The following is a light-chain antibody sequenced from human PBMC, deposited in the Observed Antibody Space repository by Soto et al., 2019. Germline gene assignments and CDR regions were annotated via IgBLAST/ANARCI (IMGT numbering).Light chain of an antibody. Sequence: QSLLTQPSSVSGSPGQSITISSTGTSSDVGGYNYVSWYQHHPGKAPKLIIYDVTNRPSGVSNPFSGSKSGNTASLTISGLQPEDEADYYCSSYTTSNTRQIVFGTGTKAPS. CDR3: SSYTTSNTRQIV. CDR2: DVT. CDR1: SSDVGGYNY. V-gene: IGLV2-14*03. J-gene: IGLJ1*01.